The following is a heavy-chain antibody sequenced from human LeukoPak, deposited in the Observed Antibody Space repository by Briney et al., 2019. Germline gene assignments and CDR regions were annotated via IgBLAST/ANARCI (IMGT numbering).Heavy chain of an antibody. CDR3: ARGAVWHCSGGSCYWFDP. CDR2: IYTSGST. V-gene: IGHV4-4*07. J-gene: IGHJ5*02. CDR1: GGSISSYY. D-gene: IGHD2-15*01. Sequence: SETLSLTCTVSGGSISSYYWSWIRQPAGKGLEWIGRIYTSGSTSYNPSLKSRVTMSVDTSKNQFSLKLSSVTAADTAVYYCARGAVWHCSGGSCYWFDPWGQGTLVTVSS.